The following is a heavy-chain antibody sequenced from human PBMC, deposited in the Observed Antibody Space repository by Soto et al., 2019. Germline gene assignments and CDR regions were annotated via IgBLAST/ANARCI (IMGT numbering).Heavy chain of an antibody. D-gene: IGHD3-22*01. CDR2: IKHSGST. J-gene: IGHJ6*02. CDR3: ARGLDYYDSSGYYGYYYYYYGMDV. V-gene: IGHV4-34*01. Sequence: SETLSLTCAVYGGSFSGYYWSWIRQPPGKGLEWIGEIKHSGSTNYNPSLKSRVTISVDTSKNQFSLKLSSVTAADTAVYYCARGLDYYDSSGYYGYYYYYYGMDVWGQGTTVTVSS. CDR1: GGSFSGYY.